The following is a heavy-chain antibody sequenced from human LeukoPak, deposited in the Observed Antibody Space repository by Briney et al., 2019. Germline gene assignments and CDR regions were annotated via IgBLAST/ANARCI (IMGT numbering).Heavy chain of an antibody. CDR3: GKVRDVWSGYYTNYYYYMDV. Sequence: VRTLRLSRALSRFTLSSIAISCVRGTPQKGLGGVLAISRSGGRAYYADPVQGRFTISSDNSKNPLYLQMNSLRAEDTAVYYCGKVRDVWSGYYTNYYYYMDVGGKGTTVTVS. J-gene: IGHJ6*03. CDR2: ISRSGGRA. D-gene: IGHD3-3*01. CDR1: RFTLSSIA. V-gene: IGHV3-23*01.